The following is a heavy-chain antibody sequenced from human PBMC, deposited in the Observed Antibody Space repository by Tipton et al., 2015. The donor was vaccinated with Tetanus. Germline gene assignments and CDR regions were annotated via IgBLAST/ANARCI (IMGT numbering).Heavy chain of an antibody. Sequence: QVQLVQSGAEVKKPGASVKVSCKASGYTFTSYGISWVRQAPGQGLEWMGWISAYNGNTNYAQKLQGRVIMTTDTSTSTAYMGLRSLRSDDTAVYYCAREGEYYDSSGLAYYYYGMDVWGQGTTVTVSS. J-gene: IGHJ6*02. CDR2: ISAYNGNT. D-gene: IGHD3-22*01. V-gene: IGHV1-18*01. CDR1: GYTFTSYG. CDR3: AREGEYYDSSGLAYYYYGMDV.